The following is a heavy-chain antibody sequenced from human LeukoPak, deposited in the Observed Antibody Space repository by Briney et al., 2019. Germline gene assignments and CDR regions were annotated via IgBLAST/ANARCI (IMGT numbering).Heavy chain of an antibody. CDR3: ARDLGYDYVWGSYRPLRY. V-gene: IGHV1-18*01. CDR1: GYTFTSYG. J-gene: IGHJ4*02. D-gene: IGHD3-16*02. CDR2: ISAYNGNT. Sequence: ASVKVSCKASGYTFTSYGISWVRQAPGQGLEWMGWISAYNGNTNYAQKLQGRVTMTTDTSTSTAYMELRSLRSDDTAVYYCARDLGYDYVWGSYRPLRYWGQGTLVTVSS.